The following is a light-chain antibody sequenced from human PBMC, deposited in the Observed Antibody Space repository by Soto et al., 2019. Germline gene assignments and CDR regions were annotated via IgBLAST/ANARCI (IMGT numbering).Light chain of an antibody. CDR3: SSYVGSKV. CDR2: EVS. Sequence: QSVLTQPPSASGSLGQSVTISCTGTSSDVGGYNYVSWYQQHPGKAPKLMISEVSKRPSGVPDRFSGSKSDNTASLTVSGLQAEDEADYYCSSYVGSKVFGGGTKLTVL. CDR1: SSDVGGYNY. J-gene: IGLJ3*02. V-gene: IGLV2-8*01.